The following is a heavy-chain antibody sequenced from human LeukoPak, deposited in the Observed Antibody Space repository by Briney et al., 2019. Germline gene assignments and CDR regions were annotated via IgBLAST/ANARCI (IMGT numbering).Heavy chain of an antibody. CDR1: GFIFSSYG. V-gene: IGHV3-30*02. J-gene: IGHJ4*02. CDR2: IRYDGSRK. Sequence: GGSLRLSCAASGFIFSSYGMHWVRQAPDKGLEWVAFIRYDGSRKYYADSVKGRFTISRDNSKNTLYLQMNSLRAEDTAVYYCARILDSAWGELGYWGQGTLVTVSS. CDR3: ARILDSAWGELGY. D-gene: IGHD6-19*01.